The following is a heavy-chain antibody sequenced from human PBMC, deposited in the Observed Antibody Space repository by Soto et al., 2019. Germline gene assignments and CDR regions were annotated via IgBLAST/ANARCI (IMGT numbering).Heavy chain of an antibody. CDR3: ARGDSSGLNFDY. D-gene: IGHD3-22*01. CDR2: IWYDGSNK. J-gene: IGHJ4*02. V-gene: IGHV3-33*01. CDR1: GFTFSSYG. Sequence: ESGGGVVQPGRSLRLSCAASGFTFSSYGIHWVRQAPGKGLEWVAVIWYDGSNKYYADSVKGRFTISRDNSKNTLYLQMNSLRAEDTAVYYCARGDSSGLNFDYWGQGTLVTVSS.